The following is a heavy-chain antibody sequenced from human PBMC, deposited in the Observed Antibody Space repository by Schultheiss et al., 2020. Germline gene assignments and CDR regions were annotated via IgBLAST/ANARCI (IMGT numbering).Heavy chain of an antibody. J-gene: IGHJ4*02. Sequence: GGSLRLACSVSGFTVSSNYMSWVRQAPGKGLEWVSAISGSGGSTYYADSVKGRFTISRDNSKNTLYLQMNSLRAEDTALYYCARDGKVAAIGGYYLDYWGRGTLVTVSS. CDR2: ISGSGGST. CDR1: GFTVSSNY. V-gene: IGHV3-23*01. D-gene: IGHD3-16*01. CDR3: ARDGKVAAIGGYYLDY.